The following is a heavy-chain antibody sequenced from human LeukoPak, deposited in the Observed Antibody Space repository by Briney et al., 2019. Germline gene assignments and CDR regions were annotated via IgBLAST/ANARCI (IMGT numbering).Heavy chain of an antibody. D-gene: IGHD6-13*01. Sequence: ASVKVSCKASGYTFTSYGISWVRQSPGQGLEWMGWISAYNGNTNYAQKLQGRVTMTTDTSTSTAYMELRSLRSDDTAVYYCARTDKYSSSWYKSDQEGLGGNDYWGQGTLVTVSS. V-gene: IGHV1-18*01. CDR1: GYTFTSYG. CDR2: ISAYNGNT. J-gene: IGHJ4*02. CDR3: ARTDKYSSSWYKSDQEGLGGNDY.